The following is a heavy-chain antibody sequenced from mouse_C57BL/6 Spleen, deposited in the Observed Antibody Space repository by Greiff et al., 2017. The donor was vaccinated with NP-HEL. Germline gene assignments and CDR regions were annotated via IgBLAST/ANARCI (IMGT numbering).Heavy chain of an antibody. V-gene: IGHV1-26*01. CDR3: ARGMFITTKDY. CDR1: GYTFTDYY. CDR2: INPNNGGT. Sequence: EVQLQQSGPELVKPGASVKISCKASGYTFTDYYMNWVKQSHGKSLEWIGDINPNNGGTSYNQKFKGKATLTVDKSSSTAYMELRSLTSEDSAVYYCARGMFITTKDYWGKGTTLTVSS. D-gene: IGHD1-1*01. J-gene: IGHJ2*01.